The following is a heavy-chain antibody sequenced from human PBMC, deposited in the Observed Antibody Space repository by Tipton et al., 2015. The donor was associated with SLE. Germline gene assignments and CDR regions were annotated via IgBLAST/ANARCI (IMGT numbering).Heavy chain of an antibody. CDR2: ISHTGRT. V-gene: IGHV4-34*01. CDR1: SESFSIYW. Sequence: LRLSCAVGSESFSIYWWTWIRQPPGKGLQWIGEISHTGRTNYNPSLQSRVTISVDTSKNQFSLKLSSVTAADTAVYYCARLGTGIFDYWGQGTLVTVSS. CDR3: ARLGTGIFDY. J-gene: IGHJ4*02. D-gene: IGHD1-1*01.